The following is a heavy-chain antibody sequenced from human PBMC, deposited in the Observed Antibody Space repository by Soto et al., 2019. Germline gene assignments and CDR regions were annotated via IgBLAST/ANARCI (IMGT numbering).Heavy chain of an antibody. CDR1: GFTFSSYD. CDR2: ISSNGVTT. D-gene: IGHD1-7*01. V-gene: IGHV3-64*01. J-gene: IGHJ4*02. Sequence: EVQLAESGGGMVQPGGSLRLSCVASGFTFSSYDMHWVRQAPGKGLEYVSSISSNGVTTYYGNSVKGRFTISRDNSKNTLYLQMGSLRAEDMAVYYCVRRVSGNYDYWGQGTRVTVSS. CDR3: VRRVSGNYDY.